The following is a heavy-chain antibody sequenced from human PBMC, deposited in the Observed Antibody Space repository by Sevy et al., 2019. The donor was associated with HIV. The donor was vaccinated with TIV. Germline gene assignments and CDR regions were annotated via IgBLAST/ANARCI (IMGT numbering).Heavy chain of an antibody. D-gene: IGHD6-13*01. V-gene: IGHV4-59*01. CDR3: ARRTGYTNVARRGWFDP. Sequence: SETLSLTCTVSGGSISSYYWTWIRQPPGKGPEWIGHIYYSGSTNYNPSLKSRLTISVDTSKKQFSLKLSSVTAADTAVYYCARRTGYTNVARRGWFDPWGQGTLVTVSS. CDR1: GGSISSYY. CDR2: IYYSGST. J-gene: IGHJ5*02.